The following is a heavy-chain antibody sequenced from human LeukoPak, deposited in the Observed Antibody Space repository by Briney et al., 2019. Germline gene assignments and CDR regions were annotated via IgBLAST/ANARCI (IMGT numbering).Heavy chain of an antibody. CDR2: IYDSGST. Sequence: PSETLSLTCTVSGGSISSSNYYWGWIRQPPGKGLQWIGSIYDSGSTYYNPSLKSRVTISVDTSKNQFSLKLSSVTAADTAVYYCARAIAAAGRGFDYWGQGTLVTVSS. D-gene: IGHD6-13*01. V-gene: IGHV4-39*01. CDR1: GGSISSSNYY. CDR3: ARAIAAAGRGFDY. J-gene: IGHJ4*02.